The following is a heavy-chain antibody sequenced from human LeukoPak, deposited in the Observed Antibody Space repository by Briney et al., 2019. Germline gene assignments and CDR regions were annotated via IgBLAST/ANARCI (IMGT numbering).Heavy chain of an antibody. V-gene: IGHV3-30*18. J-gene: IGHJ4*02. D-gene: IGHD2-2*01. CDR3: AKDPYCSSTSCSRFFGFDY. Sequence: PGRSLRLSCAASGFTFSSYGMHWVRQAPGKGLEWVAVISYDGSNKYYADSVKGRFTISRDNSKNTLYLQMNSLRAEDTAVYYCAKDPYCSSTSCSRFFGFDYWGQGTLVTVSS. CDR1: GFTFSSYG. CDR2: ISYDGSNK.